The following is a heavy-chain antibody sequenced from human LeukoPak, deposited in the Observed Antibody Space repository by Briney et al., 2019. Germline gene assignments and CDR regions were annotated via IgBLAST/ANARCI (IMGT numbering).Heavy chain of an antibody. CDR1: GYTFTSYD. V-gene: IGHV1-8*01. J-gene: IGHJ6*03. Sequence: ASVKVSCKASGYTFTSYDINWVRQATGQGLEWMGWMNPNSGNTGYAQKFQGRVTMTRNTSISTAYMELSSLRSEDTAVYCCAGAKPHTPSYYYYMDVWGKGTTVTVSS. D-gene: IGHD1-14*01. CDR2: MNPNSGNT. CDR3: AGAKPHTPSYYYYMDV.